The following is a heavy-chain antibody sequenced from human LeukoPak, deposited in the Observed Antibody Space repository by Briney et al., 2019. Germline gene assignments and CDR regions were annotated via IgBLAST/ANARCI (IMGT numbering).Heavy chain of an antibody. CDR1: GFTFDDYT. D-gene: IGHD6-6*01. Sequence: GGSLRLSCAASGFTFDDYTVHWVRQAPGKGLEWVSLISWDGGSTYYADSVKGRFTISRDNSKNSLYLQMNSLRTEDTALYYCAKDGSSSSSYYYYYMDVWGKGTTVTVSS. CDR3: AKDGSSSSSYYYYYMDV. CDR2: ISWDGGST. V-gene: IGHV3-43*01. J-gene: IGHJ6*03.